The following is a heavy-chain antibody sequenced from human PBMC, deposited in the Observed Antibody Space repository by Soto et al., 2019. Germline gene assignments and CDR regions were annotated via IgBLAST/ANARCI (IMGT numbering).Heavy chain of an antibody. CDR1: GFTFSSYA. J-gene: IGHJ4*02. Sequence: GGSLRLSCAASGFTFSSYAMSWVRQAPRKGLEWVSAISGSGGSTYYADSVKGRFTISRDNSKNTLYLQMNSLRAEDTAVYYCATLTIVVVVASVPYWGQGTLVTVSS. CDR2: ISGSGGST. CDR3: ATLTIVVVVASVPY. V-gene: IGHV3-23*01. D-gene: IGHD2-15*01.